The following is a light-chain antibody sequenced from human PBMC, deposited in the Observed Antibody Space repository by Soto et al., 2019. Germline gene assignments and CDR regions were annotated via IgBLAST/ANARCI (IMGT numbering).Light chain of an antibody. CDR2: AAS. Sequence: AVLLTQSPSSFSASTGDRATITCRASQDIHNYLAWYQQVPGKAPKLLLYAASILQTGVTSRFSGSGSGTDVTLTIDGLQSEDFATYFCQHYYNYPWTFGQGTTVE. V-gene: IGKV1-8*01. CDR3: QHYYNYPWT. CDR1: QDIHNY. J-gene: IGKJ1*01.